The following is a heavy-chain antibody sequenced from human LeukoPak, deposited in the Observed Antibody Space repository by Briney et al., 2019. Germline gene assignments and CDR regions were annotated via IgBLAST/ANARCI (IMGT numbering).Heavy chain of an antibody. J-gene: IGHJ4*02. CDR1: GYTFTGYY. CDR2: INPNSGGT. V-gene: IGHV1-2*02. Sequence: GASVKVSCKASGYTFTGYYMHWVRQAPGQGLEWMGWINPNSGGTNYAQKFRGRVSMPRDTSISTAYMELSRLRSDDTAVYYCARAVAGTYYFDHWGQGTLVTVSS. CDR3: ARAVAGTYYFDH. D-gene: IGHD6-19*01.